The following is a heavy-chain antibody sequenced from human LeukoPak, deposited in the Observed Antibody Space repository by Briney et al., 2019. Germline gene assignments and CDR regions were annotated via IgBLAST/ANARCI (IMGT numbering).Heavy chain of an antibody. CDR3: ATAGYYYDSSGYPY. D-gene: IGHD3-22*01. Sequence: ASVKVSCKASGGTFSSYAISWVRQAPGQGLEWMGWISAYNGNTNYAQKLQGRVTMTTDTSTSTAYMELRSLRSDDTAVYYCATAGYYYDSSGYPYWGQGTLVTVSS. J-gene: IGHJ4*02. CDR1: GGTFSSYA. CDR2: ISAYNGNT. V-gene: IGHV1-18*01.